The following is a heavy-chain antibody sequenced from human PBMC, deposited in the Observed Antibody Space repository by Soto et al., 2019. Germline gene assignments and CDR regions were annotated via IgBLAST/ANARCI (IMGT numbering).Heavy chain of an antibody. J-gene: IGHJ4*02. D-gene: IGHD3-22*01. V-gene: IGHV1-69*01. CDR3: ASGARYYYDSSGYYSFDY. CDR2: IIPIFGTA. CDR1: GGTFNNYA. Sequence: QVRLVQSGAEVKKPGSSVKVSCKASGGTFNNYAISWVRQAPGQGLEWMGGIIPIFGTANYAQKFQGRVTFTADESTSTAYMELSSLRSEDTAVYFCASGARYYYDSSGYYSFDYWGQGTLVTVSS.